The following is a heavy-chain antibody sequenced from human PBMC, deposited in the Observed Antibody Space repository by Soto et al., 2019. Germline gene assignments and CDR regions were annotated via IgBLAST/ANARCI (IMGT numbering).Heavy chain of an antibody. CDR2: VYTSGST. D-gene: IGHD6-19*01. Sequence: SETPSLTCTVSGGSISSYYWSWVRQPAGKGLEWIGRVYTSGSTIYNPSLKSRVTVSLDTSKNQFSLKLTSVTAADPAVYYCCYSSGWYAEKFDSWGQGTLVTVSS. CDR3: CYSSGWYAEKFDS. V-gene: IGHV4-4*07. CDR1: GGSISSYY. J-gene: IGHJ4*02.